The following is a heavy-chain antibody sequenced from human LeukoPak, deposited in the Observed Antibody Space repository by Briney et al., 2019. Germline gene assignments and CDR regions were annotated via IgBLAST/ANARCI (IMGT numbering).Heavy chain of an antibody. CDR1: GFTFSSYG. V-gene: IGHV3-21*01. J-gene: IGHJ4*02. CDR2: ISSSSSYI. Sequence: GGSLRLSCAASGFTFSSYGMSWVRQAPGKGLEWVSSISSSSSYIYYADSVKGRFTISRDNAKNSLYLQMNSLRAEDTAVYYCARDKYSYGRGFDYWGQGTLVTVSS. D-gene: IGHD5-18*01. CDR3: ARDKYSYGRGFDY.